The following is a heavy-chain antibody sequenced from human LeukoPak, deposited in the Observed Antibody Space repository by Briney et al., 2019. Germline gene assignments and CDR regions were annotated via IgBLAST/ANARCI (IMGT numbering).Heavy chain of an antibody. J-gene: IGHJ4*02. CDR1: GGTFSSYA. CDR3: ARGYFDWLPYFLDY. Sequence: GASVKVSCKASGGTFSSYAISWVRQPPGQGLEWMGGIIPIFGTANYAQKFRGRVTITTDKSTSTPYMELSSLRSEDTAVYYCARGYFDWLPYFLDYWGQGTLVTVSS. V-gene: IGHV1-69*05. CDR2: IIPIFGTA. D-gene: IGHD3-9*01.